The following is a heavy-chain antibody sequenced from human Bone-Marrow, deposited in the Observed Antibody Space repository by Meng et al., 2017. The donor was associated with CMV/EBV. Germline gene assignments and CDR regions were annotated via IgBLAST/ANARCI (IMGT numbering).Heavy chain of an antibody. CDR1: GGTFSSYA. J-gene: IGHJ6*02. CDR3: AADSISNEYGMDV. V-gene: IGHV1-69*10. CDR2: IIPILGIA. Sequence: SVKVSCKASGGTFSSYAISWVRQAPGQGLEWMGGIIPILGIANYAQKFQGRVTITRDMSTSTAYMELSSLRSEDTAVYYCAADSISNEYGMDVWGQGTTVTVSS. D-gene: IGHD1-14*01.